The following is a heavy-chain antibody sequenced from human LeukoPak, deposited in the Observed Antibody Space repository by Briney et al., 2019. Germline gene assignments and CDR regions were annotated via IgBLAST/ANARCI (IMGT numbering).Heavy chain of an antibody. J-gene: IGHJ6*03. CDR3: ASHQNYYYYMDV. D-gene: IGHD2-2*01. Sequence: GGSLRLSCAASGFTFSSYAMNWVRQAPGKGLEWVSSISGSTSYIYYADSVKGRFTISRDNAKNSLYLQMNSLRAEDTAVCFCASHQNYYYYMDVWGKGTTVTVSS. CDR1: GFTFSSYA. V-gene: IGHV3-21*01. CDR2: ISGSTSYI.